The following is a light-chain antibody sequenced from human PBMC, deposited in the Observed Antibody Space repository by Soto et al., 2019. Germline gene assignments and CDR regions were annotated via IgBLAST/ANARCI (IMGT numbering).Light chain of an antibody. V-gene: IGKV3-20*01. J-gene: IGKJ4*01. CDR1: QSVSSSY. CDR2: GAS. Sequence: ELLLTQAPVILSLTSGEKATHSCRVSQSVSSSYLAWYQQKPGQAPKLLILGASRRATGIPDRFSGSGSGTDFTLTISRLEPEDFSVYYCQQYGSSPLTFGGGTKVDIK. CDR3: QQYGSSPLT.